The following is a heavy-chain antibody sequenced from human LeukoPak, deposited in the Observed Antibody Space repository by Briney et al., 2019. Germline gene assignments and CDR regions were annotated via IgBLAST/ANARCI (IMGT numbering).Heavy chain of an antibody. CDR3: AREGYSYGNA. D-gene: IGHD5-18*01. J-gene: IGHJ5*02. Sequence: SVRVSCKASGGTFSSYAISWVRQAPGQGLEWMGRIIPIFGIANYAQKLQGRVTITADKSTITAYPQLSSLRSEDTAVYYCAREGYSYGNAWGQGTLVTVSS. CDR1: GGTFSSYA. CDR2: IIPIFGIA. V-gene: IGHV1-69*04.